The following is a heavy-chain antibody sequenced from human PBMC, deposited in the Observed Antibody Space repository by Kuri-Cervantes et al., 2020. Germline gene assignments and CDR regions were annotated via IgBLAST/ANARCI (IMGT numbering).Heavy chain of an antibody. J-gene: IGHJ4*02. V-gene: IGHV4-39*01. CDR3: ARLDRYSSSSVFDY. Sequence: SETLSLTCTVSGGSISSSSYYWGWIRQPPGKGLEWIGSIYYSGSTYYNPSLKSRVTISVDTSKNQFSLKLSSVTAADTAVYYCARLDRYSSSSVFDYWGQGTLVTVSS. CDR1: GGSISSSSYY. CDR2: IYYSGST. D-gene: IGHD6-6*01.